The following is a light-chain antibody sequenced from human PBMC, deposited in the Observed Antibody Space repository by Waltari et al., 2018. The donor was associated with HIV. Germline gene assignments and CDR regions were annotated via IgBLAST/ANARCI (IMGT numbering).Light chain of an antibody. CDR3: SSYAGSKNRVV. J-gene: IGLJ2*01. CDR1: SSDVGAYEY. V-gene: IGLV2-8*01. CDR2: DVY. Sequence: QSALTQSPSASGSPGQAVTISCTGTSSDVGAYEYVSCYRQHPGKAPKLMIYDVYKRPSGVPDRFSGSKSGNTASLTVSGLQAEDEATYYCSSYAGSKNRVVFGGGTFLTVL.